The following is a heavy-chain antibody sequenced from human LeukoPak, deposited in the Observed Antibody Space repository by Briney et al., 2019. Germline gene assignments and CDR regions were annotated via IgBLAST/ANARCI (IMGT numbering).Heavy chain of an antibody. D-gene: IGHD3-10*01. CDR1: GGSISSYY. V-gene: IGHV4-59*01. CDR3: ARSGYYYGSGNYMDV. J-gene: IGHJ6*03. Sequence: SETLSLTCTVFGGSISSYYWSWIRQPPGKGLEWIGYVYDSGSTNYNPSLKSRVTISVDTSKNQFSLNVMSVSAADTAVYYCARSGYYYGSGNYMDVWGKGTTVTISS. CDR2: VYDSGST.